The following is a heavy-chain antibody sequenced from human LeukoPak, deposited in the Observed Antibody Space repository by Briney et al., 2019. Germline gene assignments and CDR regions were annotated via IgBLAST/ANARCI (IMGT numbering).Heavy chain of an antibody. V-gene: IGHV4-34*01. CDR2: INHSGST. J-gene: IGHJ6*03. CDR3: ARVSEAVAGISARGDYYYYYYMDV. Sequence: SETLSLTCAVYGGSFSGYYWSWIRQPPGKGLEWIGEINHSGSTNYNPSLKSRVTISVDTSKNQFSLKLSSVTAADTAVYYCARVSEAVAGISARGDYYYYYYMDVWGKGTTVTISS. D-gene: IGHD6-19*01. CDR1: GGSFSGYY.